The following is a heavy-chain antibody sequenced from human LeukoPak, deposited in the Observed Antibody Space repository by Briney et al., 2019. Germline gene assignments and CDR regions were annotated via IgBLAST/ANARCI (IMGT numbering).Heavy chain of an antibody. V-gene: IGHV4-61*01. J-gene: IGHJ4*02. D-gene: IGHD3-10*01. CDR3: AREGYYYGSGTHYFDY. Sequence: PSETLSLTCTVSGGSVSSGSYYWSWIRQPPGKGLEWIGYIYYSGSTNYNPSLKSRVTISVDTSKNQFSLKLSSVTAADTAVYYCAREGYYYGSGTHYFDYWGQGTLVTVSS. CDR1: GGSVSSGSYY. CDR2: IYYSGST.